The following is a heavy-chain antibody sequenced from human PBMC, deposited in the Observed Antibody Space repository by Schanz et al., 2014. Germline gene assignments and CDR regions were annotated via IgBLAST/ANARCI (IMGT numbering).Heavy chain of an antibody. J-gene: IGHJ3*01. V-gene: IGHV3-23*04. CDR1: GFTFSNYV. D-gene: IGHD5-12*01. CDR3: ARDGGRDGYNLAFDV. Sequence: EVVLVESGGASVQPGGSLRLSCAASGFTFSNYVMDWVRQAPGTGLEWVASMYINSGSTQYADSVKGRFIISRDSSKNTLFLQMNSLRAEDTAVYFCARDGGRDGYNLAFDVWGQGTLVTVSS. CDR2: MYINSGST.